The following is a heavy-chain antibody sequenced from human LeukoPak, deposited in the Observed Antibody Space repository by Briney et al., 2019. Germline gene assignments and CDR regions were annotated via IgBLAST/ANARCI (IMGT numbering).Heavy chain of an antibody. CDR3: ARANLYCYVSSGTTPDDY. CDR2: ISSSSSYI. D-gene: IGHD3-22*01. V-gene: IGHV3-21*01. CDR1: GFTFSSYS. J-gene: IGHJ4*02. Sequence: PGGSLRLSCAASGFTFSSYSMNWVRQAPGKGLEWVSSISSSSSYIYYADSVKGRSTICRDNDKNSLYLQMNSRRAEDTAVYYCARANLYCYVSSGTTPDDYWGQGTLVTVSS.